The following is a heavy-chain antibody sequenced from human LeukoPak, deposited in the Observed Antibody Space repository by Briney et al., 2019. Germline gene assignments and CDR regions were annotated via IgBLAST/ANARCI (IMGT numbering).Heavy chain of an antibody. V-gene: IGHV3-30*18. J-gene: IGHJ4*02. D-gene: IGHD6-19*01. Sequence: GGCLRLSCAASGFTFSSYGMHWVRQAPGKGLEWVAVISYDGSNKYYADFVKGRFTISRDNSKNTLYLQMNSLRAEDTAVYYCAKDRLAVAGTLILDYWGQGTLVTVSS. CDR3: AKDRLAVAGTLILDY. CDR2: ISYDGSNK. CDR1: GFTFSSYG.